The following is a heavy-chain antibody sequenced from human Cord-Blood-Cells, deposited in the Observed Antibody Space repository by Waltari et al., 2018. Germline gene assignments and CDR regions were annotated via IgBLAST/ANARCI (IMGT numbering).Heavy chain of an antibody. D-gene: IGHD1-7*01. V-gene: IGHV3-48*03. J-gene: IGHJ3*02. Sequence: EVQLVESGGGLVQPGGYLRLSCSASGFTLSSSEMNWVRQAPGKGLEWVSSISSSASTIYYADSVKGRFTIYRENAKNSLYLQMNSLRAEDTAVYYCARAKVGAGTTAGAFDIWGQGTMVTVSS. CDR1: GFTLSSSE. CDR3: ARAKVGAGTTAGAFDI. CDR2: ISSSASTI.